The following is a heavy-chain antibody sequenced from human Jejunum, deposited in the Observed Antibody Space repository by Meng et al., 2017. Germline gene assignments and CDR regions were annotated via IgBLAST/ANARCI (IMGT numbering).Heavy chain of an antibody. Sequence: EVQLVGTGGGLFQPGGSLRLSCAASGFAVSTNYMSWVRQAPGKGLEWVSVIYSGGNTYYADSVKGRFTISRDGSKNTLYLQMNSLRAEDTAVYYCARDGRSGSYFDSWGQGTLVTVSS. D-gene: IGHD1-26*01. CDR3: ARDGRSGSYFDS. V-gene: IGHV3-53*02. CDR1: GFAVSTNY. J-gene: IGHJ4*02. CDR2: IYSGGNT.